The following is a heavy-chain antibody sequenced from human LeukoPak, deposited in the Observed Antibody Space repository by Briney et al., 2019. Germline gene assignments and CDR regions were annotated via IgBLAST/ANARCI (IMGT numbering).Heavy chain of an antibody. Sequence: GGSLRLSCAASGFTFSSYAMHWVRQAPGKGLEWVAVISYDGSNKYYADSVKGRFAISRDNSKNTLYLQMNSLRAEDTAVYYCARDTYYYDSSGYYYIDYWGQGTLVTVSS. D-gene: IGHD3-22*01. CDR1: GFTFSSYA. CDR3: ARDTYYYDSSGYYYIDY. V-gene: IGHV3-30*09. J-gene: IGHJ4*02. CDR2: ISYDGSNK.